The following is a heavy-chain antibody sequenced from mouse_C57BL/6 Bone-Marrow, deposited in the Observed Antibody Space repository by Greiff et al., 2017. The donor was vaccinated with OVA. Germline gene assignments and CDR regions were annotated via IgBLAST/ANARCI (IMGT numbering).Heavy chain of an antibody. CDR3: ANLCFITTVVAPFAY. J-gene: IGHJ3*01. CDR1: GYTFTSYD. Sequence: QVQLKESGPELVKPGASVKLSCKASGYTFTSYDINWVKQRPGQGLEWIGWIYPRDGSTKYNEKFKGKATLTVDKSSSTAYMELHSLTSEDTSDYFCANLCFITTVVAPFAYWGQGTLVTVSA. V-gene: IGHV1-85*01. D-gene: IGHD1-1*01. CDR2: IYPRDGST.